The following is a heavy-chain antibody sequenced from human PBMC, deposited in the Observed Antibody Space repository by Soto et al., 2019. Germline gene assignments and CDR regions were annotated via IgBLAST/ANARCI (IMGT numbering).Heavy chain of an antibody. Sequence: SETLSLTCGIYGGSFSGHYWSWIRQVPGKGLEWIGEINHGGGTNYNPSLKSRVTISVDTSKNHFSLKLTSVTAADTALYYCATFHLTRPRDDAFHIWGQATMVTVSS. V-gene: IGHV4-34*01. CDR1: GGSFSGHY. J-gene: IGHJ3*02. CDR3: ATFHLTRPRDDAFHI. CDR2: INHGGGT. D-gene: IGHD2-21*01.